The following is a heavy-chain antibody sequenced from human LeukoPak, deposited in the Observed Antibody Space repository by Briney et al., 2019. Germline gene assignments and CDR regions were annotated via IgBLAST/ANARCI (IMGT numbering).Heavy chain of an antibody. V-gene: IGHV1-8*01. J-gene: IGHJ6*03. CDR1: GYTFTSYD. D-gene: IGHD1-1*01. CDR3: ARATRPYYYYYYYMDV. Sequence: ASVKVSCKASGYTFTSYDINWVRQATGQGLEWTGWMNPNSGNTGYAQKFQGRVTMTRNTSISTAYMELSSLRSEDTAVYYCARATRPYYYYYYYMDVWGKGTTVTVSS. CDR2: MNPNSGNT.